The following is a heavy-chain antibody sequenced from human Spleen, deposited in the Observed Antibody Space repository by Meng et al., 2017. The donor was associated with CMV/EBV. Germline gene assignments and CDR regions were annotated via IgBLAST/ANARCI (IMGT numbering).Heavy chain of an antibody. CDR2: INPNTGVT. D-gene: IGHD1-1*01. V-gene: IGHV1-2*02. Sequence: ASVKVSCKASGYTFTGYYIHWVRQAPGQGLEWMGWINPNTGVTKYAQKFQGRGIMTRDTSISTAYMELSSLRSDDTAVYYCARGLDDFRRETYWGQGILVTVSS. CDR1: GYTFTGYY. CDR3: ARGLDDFRRETY. J-gene: IGHJ4*02.